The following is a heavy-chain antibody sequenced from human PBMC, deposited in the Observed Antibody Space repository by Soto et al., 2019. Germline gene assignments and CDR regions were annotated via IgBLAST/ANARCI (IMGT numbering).Heavy chain of an antibody. J-gene: IGHJ4*02. CDR1: GYTFSNYG. D-gene: IGHD5-12*01. Sequence: QVQLVQSGAEVKEPGASVKISCKTSGYTFSNYGVTWVRQGPGQGLEWIGCNTDYAQKFQGTVTMTRDTSTSTAYLEVRSLKADDTAVYYCAREVPHIYSGSWNYYFDYWGQGTLVTVSS. CDR3: AREVPHIYSGSWNYYFDY. V-gene: IGHV1-18*01. CDR2: NT.